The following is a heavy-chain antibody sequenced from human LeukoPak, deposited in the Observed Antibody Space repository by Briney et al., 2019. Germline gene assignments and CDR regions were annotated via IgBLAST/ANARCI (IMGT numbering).Heavy chain of an antibody. J-gene: IGHJ4*02. V-gene: IGHV4-30-4*08. CDR3: ARGLPDYYDSSGYDY. D-gene: IGHD3-22*01. Sequence: SETLSLTCTVSGGSISSGDYYWSWIRQPPGKGLEWIGYIYYSGSTYYNPSLKIRVTISVDTSKNQFSLKLSSVTAADTAVYYCARGLPDYYDSSGYDYWGQGTLVTVSS. CDR1: GGSISSGDYY. CDR2: IYYSGST.